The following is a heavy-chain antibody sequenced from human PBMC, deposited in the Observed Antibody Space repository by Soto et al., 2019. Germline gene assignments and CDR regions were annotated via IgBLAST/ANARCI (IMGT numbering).Heavy chain of an antibody. V-gene: IGHV1-46*03. Sequence: ASVKVSCKASGYTLTSYYMHWVRQAPGQGLEWMGIINPSGGSTSYAQKFQGRVTMTRDTSTSTVYMELSSLRSEDTAVYYCARERCSGGSCYSMSHDAFDIRGQGTMVTVS. D-gene: IGHD2-15*01. CDR2: INPSGGST. CDR3: ARERCSGGSCYSMSHDAFDI. J-gene: IGHJ3*02. CDR1: GYTLTSYY.